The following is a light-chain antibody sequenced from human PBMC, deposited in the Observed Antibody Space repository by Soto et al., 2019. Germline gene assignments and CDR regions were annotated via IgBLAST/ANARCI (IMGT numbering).Light chain of an antibody. V-gene: IGKV1-5*01. CDR2: DAS. CDR1: QSITSW. Sequence: DIQMTQSPSTLSASVVDRVTITCRASQSITSWLAWYQQKPGKAPNLLIYDASSLQSGVPSRFSGSGSGTEFTLTISSLQPDDSATYYCQQYNSHDDIAFGRGTKVDIK. CDR3: QQYNSHDDIA. J-gene: IGKJ4*01.